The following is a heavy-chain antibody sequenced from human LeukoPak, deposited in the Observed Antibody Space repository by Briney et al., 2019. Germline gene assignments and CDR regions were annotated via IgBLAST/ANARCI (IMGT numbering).Heavy chain of an antibody. Sequence: GGSLRLSCAPSGFTFSNYAMSWVRQAPGKGLEWVSAISETGGTIYYADSVRGRFIISRDNSKNTLYLQMNSLRAEDTAVYYCAREMTIITYSFDSWGQGTLVTVSS. V-gene: IGHV3-23*01. D-gene: IGHD5-24*01. CDR1: GFTFSNYA. CDR2: ISETGGTI. CDR3: AREMTIITYSFDS. J-gene: IGHJ4*02.